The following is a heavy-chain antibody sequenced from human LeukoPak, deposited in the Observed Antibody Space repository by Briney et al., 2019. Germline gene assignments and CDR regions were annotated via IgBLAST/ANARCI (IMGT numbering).Heavy chain of an antibody. Sequence: PPETLSLTCAVYGGSFSGYYWSWIRQPPGKGLEWIGEINHSGSTNYNPSLKSRVTISVDTSKNQFSLKLSSVTAADTAVYYCARRTWIQLWLDYWGQGTLVTVSS. CDR1: GGSFSGYY. V-gene: IGHV4-34*01. J-gene: IGHJ4*02. CDR2: INHSGST. D-gene: IGHD5-18*01. CDR3: ARRTWIQLWLDY.